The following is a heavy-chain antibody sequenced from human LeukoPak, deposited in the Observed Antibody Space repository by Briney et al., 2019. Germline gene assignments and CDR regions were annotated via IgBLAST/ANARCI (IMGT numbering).Heavy chain of an antibody. V-gene: IGHV3-30*04. D-gene: IGHD3-22*01. CDR2: ISYDGSNK. J-gene: IGHJ4*02. CDR3: AREMNDYYDSSGYYPDY. CDR1: GFTFSSYA. Sequence: GGSLRLSCAASGFTFSSYAMHWVRQAPGKGLEWVAVISYDGSNKYYADSVKGRFTISRDNSKNTLYLQVNSLRAEDTAVYYCAREMNDYYDSSGYYPDYWGPGTLVTVSS.